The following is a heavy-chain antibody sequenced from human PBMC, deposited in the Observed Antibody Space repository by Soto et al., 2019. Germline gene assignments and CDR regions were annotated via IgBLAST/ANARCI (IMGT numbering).Heavy chain of an antibody. CDR1: GLIFNNYV. J-gene: IGHJ4*02. D-gene: IGHD1-26*01. V-gene: IGHV3-23*01. CDR3: AIEVGAPAARFEY. Sequence: EVQLLESGGGLAQPGGSLRISCAASGLIFNNYVMSWVRQAPGKGLEWISAISSIGDNTYYADSVKGRFTIARDNSKNTLDLEMTSLRAEDTAVYFCAIEVGAPAARFEYWGQGTLVTVYS. CDR2: ISSIGDNT.